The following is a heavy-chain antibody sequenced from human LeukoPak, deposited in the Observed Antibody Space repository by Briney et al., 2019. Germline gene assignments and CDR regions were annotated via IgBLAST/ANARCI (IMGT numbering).Heavy chain of an antibody. D-gene: IGHD6-6*01. V-gene: IGHV3-30-3*01. CDR3: ARDQIASQLDY. CDR2: ISYDGSNK. J-gene: IGHJ4*02. Sequence: GGSLRFSCAASGFTFSSNAMHCVRQAPGKGLEWVAVISYDGSNKYYADSVKGRFTISRDNSKNTLYLQMNSLRAEDTAVYYCARDQIASQLDYRGQGTLVTVSS. CDR1: GFTFSSNA.